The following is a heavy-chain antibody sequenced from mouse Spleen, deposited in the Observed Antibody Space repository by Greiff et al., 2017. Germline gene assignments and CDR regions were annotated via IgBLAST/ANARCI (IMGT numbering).Heavy chain of an antibody. Sequence: VMLVESGPELVKPGASVKLSCNASGYTFTSYDINWVKQRPGQGLEWIGWIYPRDGSTKYNEKFKGKATLTVDTSSSTAYMELHSLTSEDSAVYFCARGNYPDYWGQGTTLTVSS. CDR2: IYPRDGST. CDR1: GYTFTSYD. CDR3: ARGNYPDY. J-gene: IGHJ2*01. V-gene: IGHV1-85*01.